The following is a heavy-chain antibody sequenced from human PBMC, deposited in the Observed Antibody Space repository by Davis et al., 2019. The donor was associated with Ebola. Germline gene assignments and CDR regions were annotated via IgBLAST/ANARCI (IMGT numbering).Heavy chain of an antibody. V-gene: IGHV3-23*01. Sequence: PGGSLRLSCAASGVTFGSFWMSWVRQAPGKGLEWVSTLGTSADTYYADSVKGRFTISRDNSKNTLYLQMNSLRAEDTAVYYCARDTAMSYWGQGTLVTVSS. D-gene: IGHD5-18*01. CDR3: ARDTAMSY. CDR1: GVTFGSFW. J-gene: IGHJ4*02. CDR2: LGTSADT.